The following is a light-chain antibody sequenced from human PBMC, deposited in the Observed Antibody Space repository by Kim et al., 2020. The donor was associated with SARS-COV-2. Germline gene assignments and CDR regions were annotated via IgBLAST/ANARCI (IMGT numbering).Light chain of an antibody. CDR1: NIGSKS. J-gene: IGLJ3*02. CDR2: YDS. V-gene: IGLV3-21*04. Sequence: SYELTQPPSVSVAPGKTARITCEGNNIGSKSVHWYQQRPGQAPVLVIYYDSDRPSGIPERFSGSSSGNTATLTISRVEAGDEADYYCQVWDSSSDHWVFGGGTKVTVL. CDR3: QVWDSSSDHWV.